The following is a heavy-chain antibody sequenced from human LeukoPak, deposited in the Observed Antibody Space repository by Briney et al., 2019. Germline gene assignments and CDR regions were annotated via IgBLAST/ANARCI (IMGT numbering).Heavy chain of an antibody. V-gene: IGHV1-18*01. Sequence: GASVKVSCKASGYTFTSYGISWVRQAPGQGLEWMGWISAYNGNTNYAQKLQGRVTMTTDTSTRTAYMELRSLRSDDTAVYYCARDSNRYSGSYDLNWGQGTLVTVSS. CDR1: GYTFTSYG. CDR2: ISAYNGNT. J-gene: IGHJ4*02. CDR3: ARDSNRYSGSYDLN. D-gene: IGHD1-26*01.